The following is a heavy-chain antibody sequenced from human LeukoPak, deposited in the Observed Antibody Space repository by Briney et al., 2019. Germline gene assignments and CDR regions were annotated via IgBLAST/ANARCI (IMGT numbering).Heavy chain of an antibody. J-gene: IGHJ4*02. D-gene: IGHD5-18*01. V-gene: IGHV3-53*01. CDR1: GFTVSGNY. Sequence: GGSLRLSCAASGFTVSGNYMSWVRQAPGKGLEWISLIYSGGDTYYPDSVRGRFTISRDNARNSLYLQMNSLRAEDTAIYYCARDGPGYSFDYWGQGTLVTVSS. CDR3: ARDGPGYSFDY. CDR2: IYSGGDT.